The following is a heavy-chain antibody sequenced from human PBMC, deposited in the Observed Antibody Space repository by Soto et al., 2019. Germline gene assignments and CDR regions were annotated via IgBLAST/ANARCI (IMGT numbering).Heavy chain of an antibody. CDR3: ARHGNFGSYSSLYSSGIWFHP. Sequence: PGESLKISCKGSGYSFTSYWISWVRQMPGKGLEWMGRIDPSDSYTNYSPSFQGHVTISADKSISTAYLQWSSLKASDTAMYYCARHGNFGSYSSLYSSGIWFHPLGQGTLVTVSS. J-gene: IGHJ5*02. CDR1: GYSFTSYW. D-gene: IGHD6-13*01. V-gene: IGHV5-10-1*01. CDR2: IDPSDSYT.